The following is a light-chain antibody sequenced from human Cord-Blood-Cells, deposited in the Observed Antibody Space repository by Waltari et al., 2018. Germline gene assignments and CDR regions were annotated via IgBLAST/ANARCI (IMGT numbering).Light chain of an antibody. V-gene: IGLV2-14*01. Sequence: QSALTQPASVSGSPGQSITISCTATSSDVGGYNYVSWYQQHPGKAPKLMIYDVSNRPSGVSNRFSGSKSGNTASLNISGLQAEDEADYYCSSYTSSSTLVVFGGGTKLTVL. CDR1: SSDVGGYNY. CDR2: DVS. J-gene: IGLJ2*01. CDR3: SSYTSSSTLVV.